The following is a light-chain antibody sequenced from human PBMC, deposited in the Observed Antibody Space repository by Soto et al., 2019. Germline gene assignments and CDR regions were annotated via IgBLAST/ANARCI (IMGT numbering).Light chain of an antibody. CDR3: QQYGSSPET. Sequence: EIVLTQSPGTLSLSPGERATLSCRASQSVSSSYLAWYQQKPGQAPRLLIHGASSSATGIPDRLSGSGSGMTFTFTFSRLAPEDCDVYYCQQYGSSPETFSPGTKVEIK. J-gene: IGKJ1*01. CDR1: QSVSSSY. V-gene: IGKV3-20*01. CDR2: GAS.